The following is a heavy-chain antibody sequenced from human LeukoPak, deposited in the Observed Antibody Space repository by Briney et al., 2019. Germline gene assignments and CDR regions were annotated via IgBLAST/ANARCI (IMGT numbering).Heavy chain of an antibody. CDR3: ATDRATQYFDY. J-gene: IGHJ4*02. Sequence: GGSLRLSCAASGFIVSSYGMHWVRQAPGKGLEWVAVISYDGSNKYYADSVKGRFTISRDNSRNTLFLQMNSLRAEDTAVYYCATDRATQYFDYWGQGTLVSVSS. D-gene: IGHD2-15*01. V-gene: IGHV3-30*03. CDR1: GFIVSSYG. CDR2: ISYDGSNK.